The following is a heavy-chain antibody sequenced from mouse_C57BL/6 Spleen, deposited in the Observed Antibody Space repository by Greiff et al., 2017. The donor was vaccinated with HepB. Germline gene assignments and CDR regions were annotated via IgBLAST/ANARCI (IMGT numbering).Heavy chain of an antibody. CDR1: GYTFTDYY. V-gene: IGHV1-19*01. J-gene: IGHJ3*01. CDR2: INPYNGGT. D-gene: IGHD2-5*01. Sequence: EVQLQQSGPVLVQPGASVKMSCKASGYTFTDYYMNWVKQSHGKSLEWIGVINPYNGGTSYNQKFKGKATLTVDKTSSTAYMEQNSNTSADSAVYYCAYYINYDSLCAYWGQGTLVTVSA. CDR3: AYYINYDSLCAY.